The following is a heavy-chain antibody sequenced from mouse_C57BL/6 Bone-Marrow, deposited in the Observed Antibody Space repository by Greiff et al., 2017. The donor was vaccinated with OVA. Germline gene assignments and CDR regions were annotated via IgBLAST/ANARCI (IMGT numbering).Heavy chain of an antibody. J-gene: IGHJ2*01. V-gene: IGHV5-6*01. CDR1: GFTFSSYG. Sequence: EVHLVESGGDLVKPGGSLKLSCAASGFTFSSYGMSWVRQTPDKRLEWVATISSGASYTYYPDSVKGRFTISRDNAKNTLYLQMSSLKSEDTAMYYCARHYYGSSYYWGQGTTLTVSS. D-gene: IGHD1-1*01. CDR3: ARHYYGSSYY. CDR2: ISSGASYT.